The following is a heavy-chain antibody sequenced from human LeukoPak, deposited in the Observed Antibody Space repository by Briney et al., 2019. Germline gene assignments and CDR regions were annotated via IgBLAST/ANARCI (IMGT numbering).Heavy chain of an antibody. CDR1: GFTFSSYA. J-gene: IGHJ4*02. CDR2: ISGSGGST. D-gene: IGHD4-17*01. Sequence: PGGSLRLSCAASGFTFSSYAMSWVRQAPGKGLEWVSAISGSGGSTYYADSVKGRFTISRDNSKNTLYLQMNSLRAEDTAVYYCANDYGDLYYFDYWGQGTLVTVSS. V-gene: IGHV3-23*01. CDR3: ANDYGDLYYFDY.